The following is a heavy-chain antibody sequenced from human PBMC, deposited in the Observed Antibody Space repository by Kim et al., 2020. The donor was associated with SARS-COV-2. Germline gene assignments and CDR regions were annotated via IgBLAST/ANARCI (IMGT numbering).Heavy chain of an antibody. J-gene: IGHJ4*01. CDR2: ISYDGSNK. CDR3: AKDLRFLESDTGFDY. CDR1: GFTFSSYG. Sequence: GGSLRLSCAASGFTFSSYGMHWVRQAPGKGLEWVAVISYDGSNKYYADSVKGRFTISRDNSKNTLYLQMNSLRAEDTAVYYCAKDLRFLESDTGFDYWG. D-gene: IGHD3-3*01. V-gene: IGHV3-30*18.